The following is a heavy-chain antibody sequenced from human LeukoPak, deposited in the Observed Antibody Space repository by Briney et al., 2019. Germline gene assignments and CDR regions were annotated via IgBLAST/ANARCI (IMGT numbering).Heavy chain of an antibody. CDR3: ANQEWLRFNLNAFDI. CDR1: GYTLTSYY. D-gene: IGHD5-12*01. CDR2: INPSGGST. J-gene: IGHJ3*02. V-gene: IGHV1-46*01. Sequence: ASVKVSCKASGYTLTSYYMHWVRQAPGQGLEWMGIINPSGGSTDYAQKFQGRVTMTRDMSTRTVYMELSSLRFEDTAVYYCANQEWLRFNLNAFDIWGQGTMVTVSS.